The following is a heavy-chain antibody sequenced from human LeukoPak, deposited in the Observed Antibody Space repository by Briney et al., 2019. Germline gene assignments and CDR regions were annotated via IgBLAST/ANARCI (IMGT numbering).Heavy chain of an antibody. J-gene: IGHJ4*02. CDR2: IWSDGSNK. D-gene: IGHD3-9*01. Sequence: GGSLRLSCAASGFTFSSYGMHWVRQTPGKGLEWVAVIWSDGSNKYYADSVKGRFTISRDNSKNMLYLQLNSLRAEDTAVYYCAKGDPPTYYDILTGQDYWGQGTLVTVSS. CDR1: GFTFSSYG. CDR3: AKGDPPTYYDILTGQDY. V-gene: IGHV3-33*06.